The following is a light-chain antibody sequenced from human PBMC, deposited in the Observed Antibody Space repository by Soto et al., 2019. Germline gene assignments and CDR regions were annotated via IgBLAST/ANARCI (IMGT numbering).Light chain of an antibody. Sequence: QPVLNQPASVNGFPGQSITISCTGTSRDVGGYSYVSWYQQHPGKAPKLMIYDVGNRHSGVSNRCSGSKSGNTASLTISGLQAEDEADYYCSSYTSSRTGVFGNGTKVTV. CDR1: SRDVGGYSY. V-gene: IGLV2-14*01. CDR3: SSYTSSRTGV. CDR2: DVG. J-gene: IGLJ1*01.